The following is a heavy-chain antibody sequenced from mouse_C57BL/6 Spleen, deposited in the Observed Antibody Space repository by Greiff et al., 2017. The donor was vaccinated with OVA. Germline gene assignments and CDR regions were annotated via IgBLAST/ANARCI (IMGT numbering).Heavy chain of an antibody. CDR3: TLYYYGSSRYWYFDV. D-gene: IGHD1-1*01. CDR2: IDPEDGDT. V-gene: IGHV14-1*01. Sequence: VQLKQSGAELVRPGASVKLSCTASGFNIKDYYMHWVKQRPEQGLEWIGRIDPEDGDTEYAPKFQGKATMTADTSSNTAYLQLSSLTSEDTAVYYCTLYYYGSSRYWYFDVWGTGTTVTVSS. CDR1: GFNIKDYY. J-gene: IGHJ1*03.